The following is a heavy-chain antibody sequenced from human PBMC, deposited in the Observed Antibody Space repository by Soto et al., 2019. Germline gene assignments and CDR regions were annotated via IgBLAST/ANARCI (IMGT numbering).Heavy chain of an antibody. CDR3: ARGGIAAAGPVGFDP. CDR2: IYNRGST. CDR1: GGPISSSY. J-gene: IGHJ5*02. Sequence: QVQLQESGPGLVKPSETLSLTCTVFGGPISSSYWSWIRQPPGKGLEWIGHIYNRGSTNYNPSLKSRVILSLDMSKNCFSLMLSSVTAAYTAVYYCARGGIAAAGPVGFDPWGQGTLVPVSS. D-gene: IGHD6-13*01. V-gene: IGHV4-59*08.